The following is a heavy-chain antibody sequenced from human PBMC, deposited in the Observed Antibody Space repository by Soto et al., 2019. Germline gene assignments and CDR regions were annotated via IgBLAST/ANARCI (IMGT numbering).Heavy chain of an antibody. V-gene: IGHV3-30-3*01. D-gene: IGHD6-13*01. Sequence: GGSLRLSCAASGFTFSGYAMHWVRQAPGEGLEWVAVTSSDKGNKYYADYVKGRFTISRDNSKNTLYLEMNSLRPEDTAIYYCARDTISSSWFPLVYWGHGSLVTVSS. CDR1: GFTFSGYA. CDR3: ARDTISSSWFPLVY. J-gene: IGHJ4*01. CDR2: TSSDKGNK.